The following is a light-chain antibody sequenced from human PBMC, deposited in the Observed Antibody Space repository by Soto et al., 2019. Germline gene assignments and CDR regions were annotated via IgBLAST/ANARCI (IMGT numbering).Light chain of an antibody. CDR3: QQSYSTPPWT. J-gene: IGKJ1*01. Sequence: DIPMTQSSPPLSASAVDSVRLPCRASQTISSWLAWYQQKPGKAPKLLIYAASSLQSGVPSRFSGSGSGTDFTLTISSLQPEDFATYYCQQSYSTPPWTFGQGTKVDIK. CDR2: AAS. CDR1: QTISSW. V-gene: IGKV1-39*01.